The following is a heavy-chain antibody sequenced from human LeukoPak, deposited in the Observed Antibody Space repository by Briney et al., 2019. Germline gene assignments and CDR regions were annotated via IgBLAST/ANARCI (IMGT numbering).Heavy chain of an antibody. CDR1: GGSISSYY. CDR3: ASSLVTLRYFDY. J-gene: IGHJ4*02. Sequence: SETLSLTCTVSGGSISSYYWSWIRQPAGKGLEWIGRIYTSGSTNYNPSLKSRVTMSVDKSKNQFSLKLSSVTAADTAVYYCASSLVTLRYFDYWGQGTLVTVSS. D-gene: IGHD4-23*01. V-gene: IGHV4-4*07. CDR2: IYTSGST.